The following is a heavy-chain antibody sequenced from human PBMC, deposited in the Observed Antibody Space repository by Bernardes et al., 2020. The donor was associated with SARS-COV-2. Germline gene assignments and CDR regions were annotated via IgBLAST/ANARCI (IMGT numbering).Heavy chain of an antibody. CDR2: IHHSGTT. D-gene: IGHD1-26*01. J-gene: IGHJ4*02. Sequence: SETLSLTCTVSGGSISVYYWSWIRQPPGKGLEWIGYIHHSGTTSYNPSFKSRVTISVDTSKNQLSLKLSSVTAADTAVYYCAREGSSFDHWGQGTLVTVSS. V-gene: IGHV4-59*01. CDR3: AREGSSFDH. CDR1: GGSISVYY.